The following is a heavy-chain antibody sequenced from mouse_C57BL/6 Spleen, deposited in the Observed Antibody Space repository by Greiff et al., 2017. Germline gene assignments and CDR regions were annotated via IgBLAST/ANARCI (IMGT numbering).Heavy chain of an antibody. D-gene: IGHD2-2*01. V-gene: IGHV14-4*01. Sequence: VQLQQSGAELVRPGASVKLSCTASGFNIKDDYMHWVKQRPEQGLEWIGWIDPENGDTEYASKVQGKATITADSSSNTAYLQLSSLTSEDTAVYYCTTVKEAWFAYWGQGTLVTVSA. J-gene: IGHJ3*01. CDR2: IDPENGDT. CDR3: TTVKEAWFAY. CDR1: GFNIKDDY.